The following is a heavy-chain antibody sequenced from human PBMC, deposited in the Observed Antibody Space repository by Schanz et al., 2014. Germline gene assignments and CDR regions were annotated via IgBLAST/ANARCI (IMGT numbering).Heavy chain of an antibody. CDR3: ARDTTWRLDL. CDR2: VFPNGIT. V-gene: IGHV4-61*02. Sequence: QVQLQESGPGLVKPSQTLSLTCTVSGGSIRSGTYYWSWIRQPAGKALEWVGRVFPNGITNYNPSPKTRFPISLDTSKNQFSLTLPSLTAADTAVYYCARDTTWRLDLWGRGTLVTVSS. D-gene: IGHD1-1*01. J-gene: IGHJ2*01. CDR1: GGSIRSGTYY.